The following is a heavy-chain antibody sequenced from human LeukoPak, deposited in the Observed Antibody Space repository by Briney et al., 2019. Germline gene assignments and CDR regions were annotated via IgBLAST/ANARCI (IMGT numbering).Heavy chain of an antibody. CDR1: GGSISGYF. J-gene: IGHJ4*02. CDR2: IYSSGSN. Sequence: SETLSLTCTVSGGSISGYFWTWIRQPAGKGLEWIGRIYSSGSNNYNPSLKSRVTMSLDTSKNHFSLNRTSVPAADTAVYYCAREPTSGREPTSGRPLDYWGQGALVTVSS. CDR3: AREPTSGREPTSGRPLDY. D-gene: IGHD5-12*01. V-gene: IGHV4-4*07.